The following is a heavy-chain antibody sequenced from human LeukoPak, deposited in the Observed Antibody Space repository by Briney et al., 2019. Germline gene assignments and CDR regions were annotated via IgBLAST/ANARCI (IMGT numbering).Heavy chain of an antibody. CDR2: ISSSRSYI. Sequence: PGGSLRLSCAASGFTFSSYSMNCVRQATGEGLEWVSSISSSRSYIYCADPVKGRFTISSANAKNSLYLQMNSLRAEDTAVYYCARDSWRRNSSSWYRGGYMDVWGKGTTVTVSS. V-gene: IGHV3-21*01. CDR3: ARDSWRRNSSSWYRGGYMDV. D-gene: IGHD6-13*01. CDR1: GFTFSSYS. J-gene: IGHJ6*03.